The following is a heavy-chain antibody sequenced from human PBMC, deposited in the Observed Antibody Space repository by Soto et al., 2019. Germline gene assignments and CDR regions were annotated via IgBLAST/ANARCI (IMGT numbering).Heavy chain of an antibody. CDR3: ARSNSCSEEYLQQ. Sequence: PSETLSLTCTVSGGSVISTHYWSWIRQPPGKGLEWIGYIYYSGSTNYNPSLKSRVTISEDTSKNQFFLKLSSVTAADTAVYYWARSNSCSEEYLQQWGQGTLVTVSS. CDR1: GGSVISTHY. V-gene: IGHV4-59*11. CDR2: IYYSGST. J-gene: IGHJ1*01. D-gene: IGHD6-6*01.